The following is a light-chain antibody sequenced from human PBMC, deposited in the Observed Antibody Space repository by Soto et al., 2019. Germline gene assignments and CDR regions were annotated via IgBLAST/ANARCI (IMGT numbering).Light chain of an antibody. Sequence: EIVLSQSPAPLSLSPGARATLSCGASQSVSSSYLAWYQQKPGLAPRLLIYDASSRATGIPDRFSGSGSGTDVTLTISRLEPEDFAGYYGQQDGSSPFTGGGGTKVEIK. CDR3: QQDGSSPFT. J-gene: IGKJ4*02. CDR1: QSVSSSY. CDR2: DAS. V-gene: IGKV3D-20*01.